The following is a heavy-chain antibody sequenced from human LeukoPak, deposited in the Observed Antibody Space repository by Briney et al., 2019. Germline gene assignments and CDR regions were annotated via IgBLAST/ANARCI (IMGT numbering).Heavy chain of an antibody. CDR1: GFTFSSYS. Sequence: GGSLRLSCAASGFTFSSYSMNWVRQAPGKGLEWVSSISSSSSYIYYADSVKGRFTISRDNAKNSLYLQMNSLRAEDTAVYYCARLDSSGYYSDYWGQGTLVTVPS. D-gene: IGHD3-22*01. V-gene: IGHV3-21*01. CDR3: ARLDSSGYYSDY. CDR2: ISSSSSYI. J-gene: IGHJ4*02.